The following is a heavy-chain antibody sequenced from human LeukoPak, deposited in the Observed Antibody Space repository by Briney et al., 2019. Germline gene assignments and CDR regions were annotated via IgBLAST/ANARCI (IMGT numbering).Heavy chain of an antibody. J-gene: IGHJ5*02. CDR1: GGSISSGGYY. V-gene: IGHV4-30-2*05. CDR2: IYHSGST. D-gene: IGHD3-3*01. Sequence: SETLSLTCTVSGGSISSGGYYWSWIRQPPGKGLEWIGYIYHSGSTYYNPSLKSRVTISVDTSKNQFSLKLSSVTAADTAVYYCAREMSGTQNCFDPWGQGPLATVSS. CDR3: AREMSGTQNCFDP.